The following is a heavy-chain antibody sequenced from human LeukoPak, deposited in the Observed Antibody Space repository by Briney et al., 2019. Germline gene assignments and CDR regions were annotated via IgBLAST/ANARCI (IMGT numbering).Heavy chain of an antibody. CDR3: ARVNFNPDY. Sequence: LETLSLTCTVSGGSISSSSYYWGWVRQPPGKGLEWIGSIYYSGSTYYNPSLKSRLTISADTSKNQFSLKLDSVTAADTAVYYCARVNFNPDYWGQGTLVAVSS. CDR2: IYYSGST. V-gene: IGHV4-39*07. D-gene: IGHD1-14*01. CDR1: GGSISSSSYY. J-gene: IGHJ4*02.